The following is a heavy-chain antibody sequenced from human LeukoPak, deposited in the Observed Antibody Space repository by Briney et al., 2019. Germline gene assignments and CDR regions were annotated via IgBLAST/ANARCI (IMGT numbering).Heavy chain of an antibody. CDR2: INPSGGST. V-gene: IGHV1-46*03. CDR1: GYTFTSCY. D-gene: IGHD6-13*01. Sequence: ASVKVSCKXSGYTFTSCYMHWVRQAPGQGLEWMGIINPSGGSTSYAQKFQGRVTMTRDTSTSTVYMELSSLGSEDTAVYYCARAIAAADAFDIWGQGTMVTVSS. CDR3: ARAIAAADAFDI. J-gene: IGHJ3*02.